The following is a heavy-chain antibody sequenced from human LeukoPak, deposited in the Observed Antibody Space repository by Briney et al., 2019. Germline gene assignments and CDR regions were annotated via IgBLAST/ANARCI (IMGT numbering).Heavy chain of an antibody. Sequence: GGSLRLSCAASGFTFSNNWMTWVRQAPGKGLEWVANMNQDGSEKYYVDSVKGRFTISRDNAKNSLYLQMNSLRAEDTAVYYCARDRALDYWGQGTLVTVSS. J-gene: IGHJ4*02. CDR2: MNQDGSEK. CDR3: ARDRALDY. CDR1: GFTFSNNW. V-gene: IGHV3-7*01.